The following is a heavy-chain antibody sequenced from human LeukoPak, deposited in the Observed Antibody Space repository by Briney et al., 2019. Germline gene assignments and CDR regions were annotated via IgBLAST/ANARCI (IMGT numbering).Heavy chain of an antibody. V-gene: IGHV4-39*07. Sequence: PSETLSLTCTVSGGSISSGDYYWSWIRQPPGKGLEWIGEINGGGRTDYNPSLKSRVTMSVDTSKNQFSLSLTSVTAADTAVYYCARDQGGHWGQGTLVTVSS. D-gene: IGHD3-16*01. CDR3: ARDQGGH. J-gene: IGHJ1*01. CDR1: GGSISSGDYY. CDR2: INGGGRT.